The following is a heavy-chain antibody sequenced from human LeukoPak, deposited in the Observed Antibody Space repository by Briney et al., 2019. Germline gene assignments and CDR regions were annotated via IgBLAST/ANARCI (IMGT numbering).Heavy chain of an antibody. CDR3: ASGYSSSSLLDY. CDR1: GGTFSTYA. J-gene: IGHJ4*02. D-gene: IGHD6-6*01. CDR2: IIPILGIA. Sequence: SVKVSCKASGGTFSTYAISWVRQAPGQGLEWMGRIIPILGIANYAQKFQGRVTITADKSTSTAYMELSSLRSEDTAVYYCASGYSSSSLLDYWGQGTLVTVSS. V-gene: IGHV1-69*04.